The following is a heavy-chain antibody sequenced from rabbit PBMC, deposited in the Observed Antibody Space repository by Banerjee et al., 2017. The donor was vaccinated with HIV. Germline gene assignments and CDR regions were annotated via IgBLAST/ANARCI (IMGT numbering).Heavy chain of an antibody. CDR3: ARDHAGVPGPDL. CDR1: GFDFSSYYM. D-gene: IGHD4-2*01. V-gene: IGHV1S45*01. CDR2: FDPVFGNT. Sequence: QEQLKESGGGLVQAGGSLKLSCIASGFDFSSYYMSWVRQAPGKGLEWIGSFDPVFGNTYYASWVNGRFTISKTSSTTVTLQLNSLTAADTATYFCARDHAGVPGPDLWGQGTLVT. J-gene: IGHJ6*01.